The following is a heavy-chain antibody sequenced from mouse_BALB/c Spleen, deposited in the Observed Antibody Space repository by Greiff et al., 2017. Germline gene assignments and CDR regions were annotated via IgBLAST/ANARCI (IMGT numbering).Heavy chain of an antibody. D-gene: IGHD1-2*01. CDR3: ARSIHYYGSFDY. CDR2: IDTSDSYT. CDR1: GYTFTDYW. J-gene: IGHJ2*01. V-gene: IGHV1-69*01. Sequence: QVQLQQPGAELVMPGASVKMSCKASGYTFTDYWMHWVKQRPGQGLEWIGAIDTSDSYTSYNQKFKGKATLTVDESSSTAYIQLSSLTSEDSAVYYCARSIHYYGSFDYWGQGTTLTVSS.